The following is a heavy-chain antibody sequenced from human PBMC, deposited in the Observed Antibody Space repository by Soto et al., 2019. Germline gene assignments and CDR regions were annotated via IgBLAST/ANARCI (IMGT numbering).Heavy chain of an antibody. J-gene: IGHJ6*03. CDR2: IYYSGST. V-gene: IGHV4-59*01. CDR1: GGSISSYY. Sequence: SETLSLTCTVSGGSISSYYWSWIRQPPGKGLEWIGYIYYSGSTNYNPSPXXXXXXXXXXXXXXXXXXXXXXXXXXTXXXXXXXXKXGQHPYYYYYMDVWGKGTTVTVSS. CDR3: XXXKXGQHPYYYYYMDV. D-gene: IGHD6-13*01.